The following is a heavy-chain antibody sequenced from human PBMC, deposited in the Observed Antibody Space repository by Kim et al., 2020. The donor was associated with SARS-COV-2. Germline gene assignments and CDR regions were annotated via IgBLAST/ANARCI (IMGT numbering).Heavy chain of an antibody. CDR2: FDPEDGEK. CDR3: ATSPAVAGTYYYYYGMDV. CDR1: GYTLTELS. V-gene: IGHV1-24*01. Sequence: ASVKVSCKVYGYTLTELSMHWVRQAPGKGLERMGGFDPEDGEKIYEQKFQGRVTMTEDKSTETAYMELSSLRSEDTAVYYCATSPAVAGTYYYYYGMDVWRRGTTVTVSS. J-gene: IGHJ6*02. D-gene: IGHD6-19*01.